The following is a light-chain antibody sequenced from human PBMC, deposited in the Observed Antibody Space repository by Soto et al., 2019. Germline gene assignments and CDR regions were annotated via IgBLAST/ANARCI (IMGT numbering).Light chain of an antibody. CDR1: SSDIGGYNY. CDR3: SSYASGTTHVV. V-gene: IGLV2-14*01. J-gene: IGLJ2*01. Sequence: QSALTQPASVSGSPGQSITISCTGTSSDIGGYNYVSWYQQYPGKAPKLMIYEVSNRPSGVSNHFSGSKSGNAASLTISGLQAEDEADYYCSSYASGTTHVVFGGGTKLTVL. CDR2: EVS.